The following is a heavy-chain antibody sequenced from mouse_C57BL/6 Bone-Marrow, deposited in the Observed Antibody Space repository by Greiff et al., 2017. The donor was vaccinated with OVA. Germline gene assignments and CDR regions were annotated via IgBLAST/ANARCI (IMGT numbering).Heavy chain of an antibody. CDR1: GYTFTSYW. Sequence: VQLQQPGAELVKPGASVKLSCKASGYTFTSYWMQWVKQRPGQGLEWIGEIDPSDSYTNYNQKFKGKATLTVDTSSSTAYMQLSSLTSEDSAGYYCAREYYGSSWYFDVWGTGTTVTVSS. V-gene: IGHV1-50*01. J-gene: IGHJ1*03. D-gene: IGHD1-1*01. CDR3: AREYYGSSWYFDV. CDR2: IDPSDSYT.